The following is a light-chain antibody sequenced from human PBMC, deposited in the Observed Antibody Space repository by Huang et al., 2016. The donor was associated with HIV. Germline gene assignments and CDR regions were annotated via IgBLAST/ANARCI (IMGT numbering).Light chain of an antibody. CDR1: QSVSSN. CDR2: AAS. Sequence: EIVLTQSPATLSLSPGERATLSCRASQSVSSNLAWYQQKPGQAPRRLIYAASNRATGIPARFSGSGSGTDFILTISSLEPEDFAVYYCQQRSNWPRTFGQGTKVEIK. J-gene: IGKJ1*01. CDR3: QQRSNWPRT. V-gene: IGKV3-11*01.